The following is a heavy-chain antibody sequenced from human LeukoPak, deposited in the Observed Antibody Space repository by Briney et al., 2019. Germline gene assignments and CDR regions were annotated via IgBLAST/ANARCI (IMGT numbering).Heavy chain of an antibody. Sequence: SETLSLTCTVSGGSISSGGYYWSWIRQHPGKGLEWIGYIYYSGSTYYNPSLKSRVTISVDTSKNQFSLKLSSVTAADTAVYYCARWTTFFRGSGMDVWGQGTTVTVSS. J-gene: IGHJ6*02. D-gene: IGHD2/OR15-2a*01. CDR1: GGSISSGGYY. V-gene: IGHV4-31*03. CDR2: IYYSGST. CDR3: ARWTTFFRGSGMDV.